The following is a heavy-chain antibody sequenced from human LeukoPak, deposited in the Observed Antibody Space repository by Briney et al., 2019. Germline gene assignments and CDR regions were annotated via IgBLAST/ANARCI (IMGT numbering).Heavy chain of an antibody. CDR3: ARVPGELRFLEWSPSFDY. V-gene: IGHV1-2*02. Sequence: GASVKVSCKASGYTFTGYYMHWVRQAPGQGLEWMGWINPNSGGTNYAQKFQGRVTMTRDTSISTAYMELSRLRSDDTAVYYCARVPGELRFLEWSPSFDYWGQGTLVTVSS. CDR2: INPNSGGT. J-gene: IGHJ4*02. CDR1: GYTFTGYY. D-gene: IGHD3-3*01.